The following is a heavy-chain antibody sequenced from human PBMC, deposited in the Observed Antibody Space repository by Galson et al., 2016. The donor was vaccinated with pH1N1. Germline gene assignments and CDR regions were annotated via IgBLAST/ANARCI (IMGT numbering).Heavy chain of an antibody. CDR2: VYSSGST. J-gene: IGHJ4*02. CDR1: GGSISSSSYY. D-gene: IGHD3-10*01. V-gene: IGHV4-39*01. CDR3: ARRGIGEFLYYFDY. Sequence: ETLSLTCTVSGGSISSSSYYWGWIRQPPGKGLEWIGRVYSSGSTNYNPSLKSRVTISVDTSKNQFSLKLSSVTAADTAAYYCARRGIGEFLYYFDYWGQGTLVTVSS.